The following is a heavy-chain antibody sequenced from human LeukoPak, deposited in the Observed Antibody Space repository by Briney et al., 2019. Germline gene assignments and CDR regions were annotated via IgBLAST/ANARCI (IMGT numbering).Heavy chain of an antibody. D-gene: IGHD1-26*01. J-gene: IGHJ4*02. CDR3: AKRYSGSSGLYNFDY. CDR2: IHSDGSTT. V-gene: IGHV3-74*01. Sequence: PGGSLRLSCAVSGITVSKYWMHWVRQVPGKGLVWVSRIHSDGSTTDYADSVKGRFTITRDSAKNTLYLQMNSLRAEDTAVYYCAKRYSGSSGLYNFDYWGQGTLVTVSS. CDR1: GITVSKYW.